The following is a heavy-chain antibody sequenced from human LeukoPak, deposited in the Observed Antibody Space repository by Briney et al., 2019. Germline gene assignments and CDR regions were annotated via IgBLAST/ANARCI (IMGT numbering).Heavy chain of an antibody. CDR3: ARERRELGGDAFDI. CDR2: IYSNGNT. D-gene: IGHD1-7*01. V-gene: IGHV4-4*07. CDR1: GGSISSYY. Sequence: SETLSLTCTVSGGSISSYYWTWIRQAAGKGLEWIGRIYSNGNTNYNPSLKSRVTMSVDTSKNLLSLKLSSVTAADTGVYYCARERRELGGDAFDIWGQGTMVTVSS. J-gene: IGHJ3*02.